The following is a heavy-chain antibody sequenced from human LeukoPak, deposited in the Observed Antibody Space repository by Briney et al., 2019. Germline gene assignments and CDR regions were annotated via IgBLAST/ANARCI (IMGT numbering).Heavy chain of an antibody. CDR1: GFTFSSYG. CDR2: ISGSGGST. V-gene: IGHV3-23*01. CDR3: ARVAPIGGAFDI. J-gene: IGHJ3*02. D-gene: IGHD3-16*01. Sequence: PGRSLRLSCAASGFTFSSYGMSWVRQAPGKGLEWVSAISGSGGSTYYADSVKGRFTISRDNAKNSLYLQMNSLRAEDTAVYYCARVAPIGGAFDIWGQGTMVTVSS.